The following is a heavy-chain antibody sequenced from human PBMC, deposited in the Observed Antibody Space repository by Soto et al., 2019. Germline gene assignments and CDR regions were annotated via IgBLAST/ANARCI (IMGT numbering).Heavy chain of an antibody. CDR2: ITSKSTTI. Sequence: SGGSLRLSCAASGFTFTSYSMNWVRQAPGQGLEWVSYITSKSTTIKYADSVKGRFTVSRDNAKNSLYLQLNSLRDEDTAVYYCAREMGACSDSSCYPGPYDSWGQGTLVNVSS. CDR3: AREMGACSDSSCYPGPYDS. D-gene: IGHD3-16*01. V-gene: IGHV3-48*02. J-gene: IGHJ5*02. CDR1: GFTFTSYS.